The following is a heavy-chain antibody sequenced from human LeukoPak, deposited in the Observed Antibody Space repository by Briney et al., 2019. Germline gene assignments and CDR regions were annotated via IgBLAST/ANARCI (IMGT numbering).Heavy chain of an antibody. CDR1: GFTFSSYA. V-gene: IGHV3-23*01. CDR3: ARGSSSWTTPFDY. CDR2: ISGSGGST. Sequence: PGGSLRLSCAASGFTFSSYAMSWVRQAPGKGLEWVSAISGSGGSTYYADSVKGRFTISRDNSKNTLYLQMNSLRAEDTAVYYCARGSSSWTTPFDYWGQGTLVTVSS. J-gene: IGHJ4*02. D-gene: IGHD6-13*01.